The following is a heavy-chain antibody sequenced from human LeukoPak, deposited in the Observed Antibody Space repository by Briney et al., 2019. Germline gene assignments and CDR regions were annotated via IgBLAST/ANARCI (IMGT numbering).Heavy chain of an antibody. D-gene: IGHD3-9*01. V-gene: IGHV1-18*01. CDR2: ISAYNGNT. Sequence: GASVKVSCKASGYTFTSYGISWVRQAPGQGLEWMGWISAYNGNTNYAQKLQGRVTMTIDTSTSTAYMELTSLRSDDTAVYYCARDGQRYYDILTGYPPPNFFDYWGQGTLVTVSS. CDR3: ARDGQRYYDILTGYPPPNFFDY. J-gene: IGHJ4*02. CDR1: GYTFTSYG.